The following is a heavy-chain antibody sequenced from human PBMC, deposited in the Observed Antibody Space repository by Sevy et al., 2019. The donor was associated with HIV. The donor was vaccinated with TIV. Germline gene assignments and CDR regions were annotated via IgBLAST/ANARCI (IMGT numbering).Heavy chain of an antibody. CDR2: IGAYNGNR. CDR3: ARVPTHYYGSATYFES. D-gene: IGHD3-10*01. CDR1: GYTFASEG. Sequence: ASVKVSCKASGYTFASEGVSWVRQAPGQGLEWMGWIGAYNGNRNSAQKFQARVTMTIDTSTSTAYMELGSLRSDDTAVYYCARVPTHYYGSATYFESWGQGTLVTVSS. J-gene: IGHJ4*02. V-gene: IGHV1-18*01.